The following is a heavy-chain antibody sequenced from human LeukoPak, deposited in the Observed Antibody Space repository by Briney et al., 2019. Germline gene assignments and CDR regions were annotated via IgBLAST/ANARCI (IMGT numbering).Heavy chain of an antibody. CDR2: ISHSGSPI. D-gene: IGHD5-12*01. J-gene: IGHJ4*02. Sequence: GGSLRLSCAASGFTFSDYYMSWIRQAPGKGLEWLSYISHSGSPIYYADSVKGRFTFSRDNAKNSLYLQINSLRAEDTAVYYCASDGGYGPDYWGQGTLVTVSS. V-gene: IGHV3-11*01. CDR1: GFTFSDYY. CDR3: ASDGGYGPDY.